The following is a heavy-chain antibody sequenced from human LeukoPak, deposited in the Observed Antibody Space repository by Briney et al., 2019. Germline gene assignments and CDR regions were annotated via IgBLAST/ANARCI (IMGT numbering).Heavy chain of an antibody. CDR1: CYTFTGNY. D-gene: IGHD6-19*01. Sequence: ASVKVSCKASCYTFTGNYMNWVRQAPAQELQWMGWINPNSGATNYAQKFQGRVTMTRDTSVSTAYMEVSRLRSDDTAVYYGARPLGRSGLVLLGMDVWGQGTTVTVSS. V-gene: IGHV1-2*02. CDR2: INPNSGAT. CDR3: ARPLGRSGLVLLGMDV. J-gene: IGHJ6*02.